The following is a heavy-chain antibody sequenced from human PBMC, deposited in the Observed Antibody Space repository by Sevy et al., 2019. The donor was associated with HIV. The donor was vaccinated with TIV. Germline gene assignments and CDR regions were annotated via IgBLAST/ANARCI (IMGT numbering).Heavy chain of an antibody. J-gene: IGHJ4*02. CDR3: ATTKDYYDSSGDPFDY. V-gene: IGHV1-24*01. CDR2: FDPEDGET. CDR1: GNTLSDLS. Sequence: ASVKVSCKVSGNTLSDLSMQWVRQAPGKGLEWMGSFDPEDGETLYAQNFRARVTMTEDTSTDTAYMELSSLRSEDTAVYYCATTKDYYDSSGDPFDYWGQGSLVTVSS. D-gene: IGHD3-22*01.